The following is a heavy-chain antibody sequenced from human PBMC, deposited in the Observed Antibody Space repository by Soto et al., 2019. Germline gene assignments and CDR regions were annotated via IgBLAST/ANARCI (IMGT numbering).Heavy chain of an antibody. D-gene: IGHD6-19*01. V-gene: IGHV3-30*18. CDR3: AKARGWSSADRDY. Sequence: QVQLVESGGGVVQPGRSLRLSCAASGFTFSSFGMHWVRQVPGKGLEWVALISYDGSKKYYADSVKGRFTISRDKSKNTLYLQMNSLRVEDTAVYYCAKARGWSSADRDYWGQGTLVTVSS. CDR2: ISYDGSKK. CDR1: GFTFSSFG. J-gene: IGHJ4*02.